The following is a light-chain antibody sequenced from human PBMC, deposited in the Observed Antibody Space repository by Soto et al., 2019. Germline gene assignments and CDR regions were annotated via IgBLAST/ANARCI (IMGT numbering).Light chain of an antibody. CDR2: GAS. CDR1: QSVGSY. J-gene: IGKJ1*01. Sequence: DIVLTQSPATLSLSPGERATLSCSASQSVGSYLAWYRQKPGQAPRLLISGASNRAPGIPARFSGSGSETEFTLTISSLEPEDFAVYYCQQRNNWPPTWTFGQGTKLESK. V-gene: IGKV3-11*01. CDR3: QQRNNWPPTWT.